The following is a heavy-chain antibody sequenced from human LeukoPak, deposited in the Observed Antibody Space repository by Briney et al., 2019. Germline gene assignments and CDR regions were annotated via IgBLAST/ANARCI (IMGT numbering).Heavy chain of an antibody. V-gene: IGHV3-74*01. CDR2: ISTDGSST. CDR3: VREYSSSSGRAFDM. Sequence: GGSLRLFCAACGFTFSSYWMHGVRHSPGKGVLWVSRISTDGSSTNSADSVKGRLTISRDNAKNTLYLQMNSLRAEDTAVYYCVREYSSSSGRAFDMWGQGTMVTVSP. CDR1: GFTFSSYW. J-gene: IGHJ3*02. D-gene: IGHD6-6*01.